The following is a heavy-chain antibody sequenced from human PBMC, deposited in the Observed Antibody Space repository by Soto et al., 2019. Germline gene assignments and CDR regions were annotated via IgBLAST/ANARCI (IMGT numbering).Heavy chain of an antibody. V-gene: IGHV4-4*07. CDR3: AREGGYYDIICSGVYYHLRVSV. J-gene: IGHJ6*02. D-gene: IGHD3-22*01. CDR1: GGPISTYY. CDR2: IYTSGST. Sequence: AEALSLTCAVSGGPISTYYWSWFRQPAGKGLEWIGRIYTSGSTNYNSPFKSRVTMSVDTSNNQFSLKLSSVTAADTAVYYCAREGGYYDIICSGVYYHLRVSVCGPRTTVTVSS.